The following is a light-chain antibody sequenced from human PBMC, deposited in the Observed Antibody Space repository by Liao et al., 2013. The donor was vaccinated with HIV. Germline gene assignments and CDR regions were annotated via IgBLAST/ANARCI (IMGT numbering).Light chain of an antibody. V-gene: IGLV3-1*01. CDR3: QAWDTTSGMV. Sequence: SYELTQPPSVSVAPGQTATITCGGDNIGRESVFWYQQKPGQSPVLVIYEDKKRPSGIPERFSASHSGSTATLTISGTQAMDEADYYCQAWDTTSGMVFGGGTKLTVL. CDR2: EDK. CDR1: NIGRES. J-gene: IGLJ2*01.